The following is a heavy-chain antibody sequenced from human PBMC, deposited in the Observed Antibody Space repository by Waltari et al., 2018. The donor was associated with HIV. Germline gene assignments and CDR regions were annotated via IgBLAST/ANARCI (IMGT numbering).Heavy chain of an antibody. J-gene: IGHJ6*02. V-gene: IGHV4-59*01. D-gene: IGHD3-22*01. CDR3: ARDRYDSSGYNLRGYYYGMDV. CDR2: IYYSGST. Sequence: QVQLQESGPGLVKPSETLSLTCPVSGGSISSYYLSRIRQPPGKGLEWIGYIYYSGSTNYNPSLKSRVTISVDTSKNQFSLKLSSVTAADTAVYYCARDRYDSSGYNLRGYYYGMDVWGQGTTVTVSS. CDR1: GGSISSYY.